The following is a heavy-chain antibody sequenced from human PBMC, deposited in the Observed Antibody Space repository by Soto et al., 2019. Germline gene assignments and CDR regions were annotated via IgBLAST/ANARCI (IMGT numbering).Heavy chain of an antibody. Sequence: ASVKVSCKASGYTFTSYYMHWVRQAPGQGLEWMGIINPSGGSTSYAQKFQGRVTMTRDTSTSTVYMELSSLRSEDTAVYYCARDAGRVLRYFDWLPANWLAPWGEGTLVTVSS. V-gene: IGHV1-46*03. J-gene: IGHJ5*02. CDR1: GYTFTSYY. CDR3: ARDAGRVLRYFDWLPANWLAP. D-gene: IGHD3-9*01. CDR2: INPSGGST.